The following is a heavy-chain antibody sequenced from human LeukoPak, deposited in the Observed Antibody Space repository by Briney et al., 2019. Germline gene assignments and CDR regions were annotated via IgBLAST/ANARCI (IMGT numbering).Heavy chain of an antibody. CDR3: AKEGGA. V-gene: IGHV3-23*01. J-gene: IGHJ5*02. Sequence: GGSLRLSCEASGFVFSSYTMTWVRQAPGQGLEWVSAIGGRGGSTYYADSVKGRVTISRDNSKNTVSLQMNSLRSDDTSIYYCAKEGGAWGQGTLVVVSS. CDR2: IGGRGGST. CDR1: GFVFSSYT. D-gene: IGHD3-16*01.